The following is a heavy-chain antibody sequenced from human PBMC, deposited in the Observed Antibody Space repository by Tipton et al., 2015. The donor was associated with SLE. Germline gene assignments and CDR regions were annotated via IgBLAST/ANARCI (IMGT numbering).Heavy chain of an antibody. CDR2: IYYSGST. CDR3: ARWAGPTVNFDY. J-gene: IGHJ4*02. V-gene: IGHV4-59*01. CDR1: GGSFSGYY. Sequence: TLSLTCAVYGGSFSGYYWSWIRQPPGKGLEWIGYIYYSGSTNYNPSLKSRVTISVDTSKNQFSLKLSSVTAADTAVYYYARWAGPTVNFDYWGQGTLVTVPS. D-gene: IGHD4-11*01.